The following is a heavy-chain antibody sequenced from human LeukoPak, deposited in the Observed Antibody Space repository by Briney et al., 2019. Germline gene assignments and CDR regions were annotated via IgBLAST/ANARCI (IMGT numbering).Heavy chain of an antibody. CDR2: ISDSGGSA. V-gene: IGHV3-23*01. D-gene: IGHD3-10*01. CDR1: GFTFSSYA. Sequence: GGSLRLSCAASGFTFSSYAMTWVRQAPGKGLEWVSAISDSGGSAYYADSVKGRFTISRDSSKNSLYLQMNSLRAEDTAVYYCAKESKYYPWGQGTLVTVSS. J-gene: IGHJ5*02. CDR3: AKESKYYP.